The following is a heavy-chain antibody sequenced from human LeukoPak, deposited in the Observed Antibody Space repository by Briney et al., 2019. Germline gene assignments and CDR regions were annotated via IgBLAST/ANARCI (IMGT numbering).Heavy chain of an antibody. D-gene: IGHD4-17*01. J-gene: IGHJ4*02. CDR3: ASAGTNLGDYDY. Sequence: SETLSLTCTVSGYSISSGHYWAWIRQSPEKGLEWIASMFHSGSTYYNPSLKSRVTTSADTSKNEFSLKLSSVTAADTAVYYCASAGTNLGDYDYWGQGTLVTVSS. CDR2: MFHSGST. V-gene: IGHV4-38-2*02. CDR1: GYSISSGHY.